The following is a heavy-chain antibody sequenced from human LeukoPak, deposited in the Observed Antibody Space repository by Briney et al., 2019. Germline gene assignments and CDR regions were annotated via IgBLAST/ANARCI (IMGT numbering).Heavy chain of an antibody. J-gene: IGHJ4*02. Sequence: GGSLRLSCAASGFTFSSYSMTWVRQAPGKGLEWVSYISSSSSTIYYADSVKGRFTISRDNAKNSLYLQMNSLRAEDTAVYYCARVDSSGFHWGQGTLVTVSS. CDR2: ISSSSSTI. CDR3: ARVDSSGFH. CDR1: GFTFSSYS. V-gene: IGHV3-48*01. D-gene: IGHD6-19*01.